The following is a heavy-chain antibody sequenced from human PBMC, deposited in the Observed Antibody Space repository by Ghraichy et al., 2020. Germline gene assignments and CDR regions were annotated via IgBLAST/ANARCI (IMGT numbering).Heavy chain of an antibody. J-gene: IGHJ5*02. Sequence: ASVKVSCKASGFTFINYGIHWVRQAPGQILEWMGWINADSGNTKYSQKFEGRLIITRDTSANTAYMDLSRLTSEDTAVYYCARASALITWFVPWGQGTLVTVSS. D-gene: IGHD3-10*01. CDR1: GFTFINYG. CDR2: INADSGNT. CDR3: ARASALITWFVP. V-gene: IGHV1-3*01.